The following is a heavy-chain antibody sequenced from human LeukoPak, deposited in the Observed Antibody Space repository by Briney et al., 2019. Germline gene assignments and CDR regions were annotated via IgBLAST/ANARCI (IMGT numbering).Heavy chain of an antibody. CDR1: GGTFSSYA. CDR3: ATSDHNWFDP. CDR2: ISAYNGNT. V-gene: IGHV1-18*01. Sequence: ASVKVSCKASGGTFSSYAISWVRQAPGQGLEWMGWISAYNGNTNYAQKLQGRVTMTTDTSTSTAYMELRSLRSDDTAVYYCATSDHNWFDPWGQGTLVTVSS. J-gene: IGHJ5*02.